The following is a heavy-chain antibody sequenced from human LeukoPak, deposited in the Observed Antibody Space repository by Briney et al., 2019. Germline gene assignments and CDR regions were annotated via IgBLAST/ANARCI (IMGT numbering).Heavy chain of an antibody. D-gene: IGHD3/OR15-3a*01. J-gene: IGHJ5*02. CDR3: ARQEIGLRSFDP. Sequence: SETLSLTCAVYGESFSGYYWSWIRQPPGKGLEWIGEINHSGSTNYNPSLKSRVTISVDTSKNQFSLKLSSVTAADTAVYYCARQEIGLRSFDPWGQGTLVTVSS. V-gene: IGHV4-34*01. CDR2: INHSGST. CDR1: GESFSGYY.